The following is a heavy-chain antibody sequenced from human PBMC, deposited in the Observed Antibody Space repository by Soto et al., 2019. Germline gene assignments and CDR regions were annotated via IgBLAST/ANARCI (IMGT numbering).Heavy chain of an antibody. D-gene: IGHD6-19*01. CDR2: IYYSGST. V-gene: IGHV4-30-4*01. CDR3: AKDIPRSGWYPLDY. CDR1: GGSISSGDYY. Sequence: SETLSLTCTVSGGSISSGDYYWSWIRQPPGKGLEWIGYIYYSGSTYYNPSLKSRVTISVDNSKNTLYLLMNSLRAEDTAVYYCAKDIPRSGWYPLDYWGQGTLVTVSS. J-gene: IGHJ4*02.